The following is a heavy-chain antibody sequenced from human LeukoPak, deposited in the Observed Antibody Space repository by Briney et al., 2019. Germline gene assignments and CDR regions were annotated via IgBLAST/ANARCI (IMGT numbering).Heavy chain of an antibody. CDR3: ATGGYSGYDLTG. CDR1: GYTLTELS. D-gene: IGHD5-12*01. J-gene: IGHJ4*02. Sequence: ASVKVSCKVSGYTLTELSMHWVRQAPGKGLEWMGGFDPEDGETIYAQKFQGRVTMTEDTSTDTACMELSSLRSEDTAVYYCATGGYSGYDLTGWGQGTLVTVSS. CDR2: FDPEDGET. V-gene: IGHV1-24*01.